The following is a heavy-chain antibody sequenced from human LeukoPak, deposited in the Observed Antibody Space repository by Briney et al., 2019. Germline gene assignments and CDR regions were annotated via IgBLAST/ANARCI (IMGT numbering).Heavy chain of an antibody. CDR2: MYYGGSI. J-gene: IGHJ3*02. D-gene: IGHD3-10*01. Sequence: PSETLSLTCTVSGGSLSSYYWSWIRQPPGKGLEWIGYMYYGGSINYNPSLKSRVTFSFDTSKNQFSLNLNSVTAADTAVYYCARADYFDSGTQIWCQGTMVTVSS. CDR1: GGSLSSYY. CDR3: ARADYFDSGTQI. V-gene: IGHV4-59*01.